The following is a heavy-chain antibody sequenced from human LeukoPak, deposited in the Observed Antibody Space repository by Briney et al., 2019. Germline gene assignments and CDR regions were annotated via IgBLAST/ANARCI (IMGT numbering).Heavy chain of an antibody. Sequence: SETLSLTCTVSGGSISSGGYYWSWIRQHPGKGLEWIGYIYYSGSTYYNPSLKSRVTISVDTSKNQFSLKLSSVTAADTAVYYCARGGWLVRSWFDPWGQGTLVTVSS. CDR3: ARGGWLVRSWFDP. D-gene: IGHD6-19*01. CDR1: GGSISSGGYY. CDR2: IYYSGST. V-gene: IGHV4-31*03. J-gene: IGHJ5*02.